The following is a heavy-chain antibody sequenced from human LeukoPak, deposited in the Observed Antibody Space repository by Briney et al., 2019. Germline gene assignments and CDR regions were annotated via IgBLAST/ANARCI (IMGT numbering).Heavy chain of an antibody. CDR2: ISGSGGST. Sequence: GGSLRLSCAASGFTFGSYAMSWVRQAPGKGLEWVSAISGSGGSTYYADSVKGRFTISRDNSKNTLYLQMNSLRAEDTAVYYCARGRYYDSSDYYRPGAFNIWGQGTMVTVSS. CDR3: ARGRYYDSSDYYRPGAFNI. D-gene: IGHD3-22*01. J-gene: IGHJ3*02. CDR1: GFTFGSYA. V-gene: IGHV3-23*01.